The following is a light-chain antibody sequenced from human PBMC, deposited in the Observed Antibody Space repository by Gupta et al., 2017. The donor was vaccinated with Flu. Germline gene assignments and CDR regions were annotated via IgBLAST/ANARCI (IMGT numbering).Light chain of an antibody. CDR3: QHLSNWPPIT. V-gene: IGKV3-11*01. J-gene: IGKJ5*01. CDR1: QSVSSY. Sequence: EIVLTQSPATLSLSPGERATLSCRARQSVSSYLDWSQQKPGHAPRLLIYDASNRATGITARFSGSGYGTELTLTISIRELEDFAVYYCQHLSNWPPITFGQGTRMEIK. CDR2: DAS.